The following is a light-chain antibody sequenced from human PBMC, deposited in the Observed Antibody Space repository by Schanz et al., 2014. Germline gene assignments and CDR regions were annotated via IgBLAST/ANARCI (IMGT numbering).Light chain of an antibody. V-gene: IGLV1-40*01. CDR1: SSNIGAHYD. J-gene: IGLJ2*01. CDR3: AAWDDSLNGPV. CDR2: GNT. Sequence: QSVLTQPPSVSGAPGQRVTISCTGSSSNIGAHYDVHWYQHLPGTAPKLLIYGNTNRPSGVPDRFSGSKSGTSASLAISGLQSEDEADYFRAAWDDSLNGPVFGGGTK.